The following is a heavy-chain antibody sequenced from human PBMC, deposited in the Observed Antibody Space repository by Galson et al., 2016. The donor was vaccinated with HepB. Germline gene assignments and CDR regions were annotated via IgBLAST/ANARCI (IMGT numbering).Heavy chain of an antibody. V-gene: IGHV3-15*01. CDR3: TTDRYFVSFWGVDFDY. Sequence: SLRLSCAASGFTFSNAWMSWVRQAPGKGLEWVGRFKSKADGGATDYAAPVKGIFTISRDDSKNTLYLQMNSLKTADTAVYYCTTDRYFVSFWGVDFDYWGQGTLVTVSS. D-gene: IGHD3-16*01. J-gene: IGHJ4*02. CDR2: FKSKADGGAT. CDR1: GFTFSNAW.